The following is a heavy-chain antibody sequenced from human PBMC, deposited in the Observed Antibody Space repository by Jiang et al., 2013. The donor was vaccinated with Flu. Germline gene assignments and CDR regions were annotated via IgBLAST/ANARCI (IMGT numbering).Heavy chain of an antibody. D-gene: IGHD5-12*01. CDR1: TDYN. CDR2: VDPEDGKP. CDR3: ATDQKVSDIEATGPYNYYYMAF. Sequence: TDYNMHWVRTGTLGKGLEWMGLVDPEDGKPVYAERFQGRVILTADTSTDTAYMELSSLRSEDTAVYYCATDQKVSDIEATGPYNYYYMAFWGKGTTVIVSS. V-gene: IGHV1-69-2*01. J-gene: IGHJ6*03.